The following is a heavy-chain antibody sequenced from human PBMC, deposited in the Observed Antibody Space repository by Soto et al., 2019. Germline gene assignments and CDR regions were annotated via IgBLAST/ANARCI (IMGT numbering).Heavy chain of an antibody. Sequence: SETLSLTCGVCGGSLSGYYWSWIPQPPGKGLEWIGEINHSGNTNYNPSLKRRVTISVDTSKNQFSLKLSSVTAADTALYYCARAIYGSGTFGVLDIWGQGTMVTVSS. V-gene: IGHV4-34*01. CDR3: ARAIYGSGTFGVLDI. J-gene: IGHJ3*02. CDR1: GGSLSGYY. CDR2: INHSGNT. D-gene: IGHD3-10*01.